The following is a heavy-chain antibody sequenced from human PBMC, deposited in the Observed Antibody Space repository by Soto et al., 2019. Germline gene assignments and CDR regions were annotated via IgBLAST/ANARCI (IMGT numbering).Heavy chain of an antibody. CDR1: GYTFTSYY. Sequence: GGSVKVSCKASGYTFTSYYMHWVRQAPGQGLEWMGIINPSGGSTSYAQKFQGRVTMTRDTSTSTVYMELSSLRSEDTAVYYCARDLRYFWSGTYYYYGMDVWGQGTTVTVSS. V-gene: IGHV1-46*01. CDR2: INPSGGST. D-gene: IGHD3-3*01. J-gene: IGHJ6*02. CDR3: ARDLRYFWSGTYYYYGMDV.